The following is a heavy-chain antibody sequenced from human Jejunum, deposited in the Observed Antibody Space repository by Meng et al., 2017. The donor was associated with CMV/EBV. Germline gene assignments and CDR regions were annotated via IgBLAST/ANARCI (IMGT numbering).Heavy chain of an antibody. CDR3: ARLEMVLVPPSILIDS. D-gene: IGHD5-24*01. J-gene: IGHJ4*02. V-gene: IGHV2-5*01. CDR1: FSLNTNMVG. Sequence: FSLNTNMVGVAWIRQPPGKALEWLAHIYWNDDKRYSPFLKSRLSIAKDTSKSQVVLTMTNMDPVDTATYYCARLEMVLVPPSILIDSWGQGTLVTVSS. CDR2: IYWNDDK.